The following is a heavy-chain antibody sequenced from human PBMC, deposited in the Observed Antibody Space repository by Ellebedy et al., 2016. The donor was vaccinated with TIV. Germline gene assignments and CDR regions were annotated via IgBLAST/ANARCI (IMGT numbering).Heavy chain of an antibody. CDR2: SYYSGST. Sequence: SETLSLTXTVSGGSISSYYWSWIRQPPGKGLEWIGYSYYSGSTNYNPSLKSRVTISVDTSKNQFSLKLSSVTAADTAVYYCARGEVVRGVIYYYYGMDVWGQGTTVTVSS. CDR3: ARGEVVRGVIYYYYGMDV. D-gene: IGHD3-10*01. CDR1: GGSISSYY. V-gene: IGHV4-59*01. J-gene: IGHJ6*02.